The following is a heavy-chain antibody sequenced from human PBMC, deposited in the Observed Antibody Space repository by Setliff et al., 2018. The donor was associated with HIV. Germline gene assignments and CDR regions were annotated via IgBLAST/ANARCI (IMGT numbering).Heavy chain of an antibody. J-gene: IGHJ4*02. D-gene: IGHD7-27*01. CDR3: ASSFAGDPFDY. CDR1: GFNLSHYA. Sequence: GGSLRLSCTGFGFNLSHYAMHWVRQPPGKGLEWVSGITWQGGLLGYADSVKGRFTISRHNSKNTLYLQMNSLRAEDTAVYYCASSFAGDPFDYWGQGTLVTVSS. CDR2: ITWQGGLL. V-gene: IGHV3-9*01.